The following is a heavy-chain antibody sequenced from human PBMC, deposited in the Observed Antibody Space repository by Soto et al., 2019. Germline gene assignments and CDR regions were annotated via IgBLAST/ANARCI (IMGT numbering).Heavy chain of an antibody. Sequence: GGSLRLSCAASGFTFSNAWMSWVRQAPGKGLEWVGRIKSKTDGGTTDYAAPVKGRFTISRDDSKNTLYLQMNSLKTEDTAVYYCTTVLLGRGSTAMVIKRWDYWGQGTLVTVSS. J-gene: IGHJ4*02. V-gene: IGHV3-15*01. CDR2: IKSKTDGGTT. CDR3: TTVLLGRGSTAMVIKRWDY. CDR1: GFTFSNAW. D-gene: IGHD5-18*01.